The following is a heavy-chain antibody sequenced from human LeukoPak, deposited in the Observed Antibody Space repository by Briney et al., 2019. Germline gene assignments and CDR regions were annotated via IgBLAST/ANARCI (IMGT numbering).Heavy chain of an antibody. J-gene: IGHJ5*02. CDR2: INSDGSST. CDR1: GFTFSSYW. Sequence: GGSLRLSCAASGFTFSSYWMHWVRQAPGKGLVWVSRINSDGSSTSYADSVKGRFTISRDNAKNALYLQMNSLRAEDTAVYYCARDRDYGGNWFDPWGQGTLVTVSS. V-gene: IGHV3-74*01. D-gene: IGHD4-23*01. CDR3: ARDRDYGGNWFDP.